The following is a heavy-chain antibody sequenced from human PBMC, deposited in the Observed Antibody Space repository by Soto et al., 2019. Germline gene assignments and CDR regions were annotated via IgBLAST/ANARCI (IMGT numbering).Heavy chain of an antibody. CDR2: MSDSGST. CDR1: GGSISSYF. V-gene: IGHV4-59*08. J-gene: IGHJ5*02. D-gene: IGHD5-12*01. CDR3: ARHKFYELLNGHWFDP. Sequence: QVQLQESGPRLVKPSETLSLTCTVSGGSISSYFWSWIRQPPGKGLEWIGYMSDSGSTKYNPSLKSRVTISIDTSKNQFSLKLSSVTAADTAVYYCARHKFYELLNGHWFDPWGQGTLVTVSS.